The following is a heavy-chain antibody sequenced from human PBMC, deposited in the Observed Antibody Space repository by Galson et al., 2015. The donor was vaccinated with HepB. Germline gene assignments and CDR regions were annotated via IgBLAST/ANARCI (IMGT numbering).Heavy chain of an antibody. CDR1: AFTFSISN. CDR2: ISSSSSTI. V-gene: IGHV3-48*01. CDR3: ATASDM. Sequence: SLRLSCAASAFTFSISNMNWVRQALGKVLEWVSYISSSSSTIYYKDSVKGRFTISRDNAKNSLYTQMKSLRSEDTAVYYCATASDMWGKGAMGAVSS. J-gene: IGHJ3*02.